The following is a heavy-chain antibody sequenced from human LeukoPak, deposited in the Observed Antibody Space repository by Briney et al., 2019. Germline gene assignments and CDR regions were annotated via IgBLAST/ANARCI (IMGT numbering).Heavy chain of an antibody. J-gene: IGHJ4*02. CDR2: IYSGGST. D-gene: IGHD6-19*01. Sequence: GGSLRLSCAASGFTVSSDYMSWVRQAPGKGLEWVSVIYSGGSTYYADSVKGRFTISRVNSNNTLYLQMNSLRAEDTAVYYCARDSPYSSGWFDYDYWGQGTLVTVSS. CDR3: ARDSPYSSGWFDYDY. CDR1: GFTVSSDY. V-gene: IGHV3-53*01.